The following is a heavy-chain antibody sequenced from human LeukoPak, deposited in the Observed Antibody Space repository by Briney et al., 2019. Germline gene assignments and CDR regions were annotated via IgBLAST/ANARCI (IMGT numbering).Heavy chain of an antibody. CDR3: AGDRRSSGYYYYGAFDI. D-gene: IGHD3-22*01. J-gene: IGHJ3*02. V-gene: IGHV1-18*01. CDR2: INPNHGDT. Sequence: ASVKVSCKASGYTFTSYGISWVRQAPGQGLEWMGWINPNHGDTNYAQKFQDRVSMTRDTSISTAYMHLSRLRSADTAVYYCAGDRRSSGYYYYGAFDIWGQGTMVTVSS. CDR1: GYTFTSYG.